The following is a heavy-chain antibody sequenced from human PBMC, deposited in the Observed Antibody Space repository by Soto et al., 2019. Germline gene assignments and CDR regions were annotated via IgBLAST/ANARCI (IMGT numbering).Heavy chain of an antibody. J-gene: IGHJ4*02. CDR2: INHSGST. Sequence: SETLSLTCAVYGGSFSGYYWTWIRQPPGTGLEWIGEINHSGSTNYNPSLKSRVTISVDTSKNQFSLKLTSVTAADTAVYYCARDSPPGDYWGQGTLVTVSS. V-gene: IGHV4-34*01. CDR1: GGSFSGYY. CDR3: ARDSPPGDY.